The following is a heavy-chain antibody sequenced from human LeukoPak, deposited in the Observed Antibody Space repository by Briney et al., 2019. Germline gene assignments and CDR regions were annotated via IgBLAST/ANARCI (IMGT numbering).Heavy chain of an antibody. V-gene: IGHV4-38-2*02. Sequence: SETLSLTCTVSGYSISSGYYWGWIRQPPGKGLEWIGSIYHSGSTNSNPSLKSRVTISIDTSKNQFSLKLSSVTAADTAVYYCARETRSGGSLLRGNWFDPWGQGTLVTVSS. D-gene: IGHD2-15*01. CDR3: ARETRSGGSLLRGNWFDP. CDR2: IYHSGST. J-gene: IGHJ5*02. CDR1: GYSISSGYY.